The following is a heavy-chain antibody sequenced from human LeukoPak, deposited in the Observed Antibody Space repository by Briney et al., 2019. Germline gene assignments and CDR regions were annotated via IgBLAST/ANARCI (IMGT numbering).Heavy chain of an antibody. V-gene: IGHV3-64*01. Sequence: GGSLRLSCVASGFTFSNYAMHWVRQAPGKGLEYVSAVNTNGGTTYYANSVKGRFTISRDNSKNTVYLQMGSLRAEDMAVYYCVRTSGSLDYWGQGTLVTVSS. D-gene: IGHD1-26*01. CDR2: VNTNGGTT. CDR1: GFTFSNYA. CDR3: VRTSGSLDY. J-gene: IGHJ4*02.